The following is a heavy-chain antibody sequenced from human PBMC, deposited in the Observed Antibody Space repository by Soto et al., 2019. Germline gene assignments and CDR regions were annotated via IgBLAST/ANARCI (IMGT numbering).Heavy chain of an antibody. D-gene: IGHD3-22*01. CDR3: AREGYYDSSGYYGMDV. CDR2: IYHSGST. CDR1: GGSISSGGYS. Sequence: NPSETLSLTCAVSGGSISSGGYSWSWIRQPPGKGLEWIGYIYHSGSTYYNPSLKSRVTISVDRSKSQFSLKLSSVTAADTAVYYCAREGYYDSSGYYGMDVWGQGTTVTVSS. J-gene: IGHJ6*02. V-gene: IGHV4-30-2*01.